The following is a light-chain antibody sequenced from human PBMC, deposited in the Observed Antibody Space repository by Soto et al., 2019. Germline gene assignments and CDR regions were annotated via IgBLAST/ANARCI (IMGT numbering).Light chain of an antibody. CDR3: CSHASAYNFWV. V-gene: IGLV2-11*01. J-gene: IGLJ3*02. CDR2: DVS. CDR1: NSDVGGYNY. Sequence: QSVLTQPRSVSGSPGQSVTISCTGTNSDVGGYNYVSWYQQHPGKAPKVMIYDVSRRPSGVPDRFSGSKSGNTASLTISGLQAEDEADYYCCSHASAYNFWVFGGGTKLTVL.